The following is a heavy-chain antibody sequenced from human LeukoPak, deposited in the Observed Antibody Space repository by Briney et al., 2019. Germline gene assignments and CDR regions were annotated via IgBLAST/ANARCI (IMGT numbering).Heavy chain of an antibody. V-gene: IGHV3-23*01. Sequence: GGSLRLSCAASGFTFSNYAMSWVRQAPGKGLEWVSAISGSDGSTYYADSVKGRFTISRDNSKNTLYLQMNSLRAEDTAVYYCARVRGSWCLDCWGQGTLVTVSS. D-gene: IGHD6-13*01. CDR3: ARVRGSWCLDC. CDR2: ISGSDGST. J-gene: IGHJ4*02. CDR1: GFTFSNYA.